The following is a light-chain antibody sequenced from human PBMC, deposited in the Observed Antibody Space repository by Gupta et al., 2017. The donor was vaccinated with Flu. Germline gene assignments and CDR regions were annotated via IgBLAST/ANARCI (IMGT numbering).Light chain of an antibody. V-gene: IGKV3-11*01. Sequence: EIVLTQSPATLSLSPGERAILSCRASQSVNIYLGWYQQKPGQAPRLLIFDTSNRATGIPARFSGSGSGTDFTLTISSLEPEDVAVYYCQQRSSWPNSFGGGTKVEIK. CDR1: QSVNIY. CDR2: DTS. CDR3: QQRSSWPNS. J-gene: IGKJ4*01.